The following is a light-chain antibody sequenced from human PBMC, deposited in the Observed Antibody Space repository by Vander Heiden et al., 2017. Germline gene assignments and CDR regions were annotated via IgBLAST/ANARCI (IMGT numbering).Light chain of an antibody. Sequence: EIVMTQSPATLSVSPGERVTLSCRASQSVSINLAWYQQKPGQAPRLLIYVASTRATGIPARFSGSGSGTEFTLTLSSLQSDDSAVYYCQQYNNWPRTFGHGTKVEIK. CDR3: QQYNNWPRT. V-gene: IGKV3-15*01. CDR2: VAS. CDR1: QSVSIN. J-gene: IGKJ1*01.